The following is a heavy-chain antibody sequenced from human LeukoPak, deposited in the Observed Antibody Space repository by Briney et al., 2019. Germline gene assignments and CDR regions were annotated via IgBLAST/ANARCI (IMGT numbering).Heavy chain of an antibody. V-gene: IGHV4-34*01. J-gene: IGHJ2*01. Sequence: KPSETLSLTCGVSSGSLSGYYWRWIRQPPGGGLEWLGEITHSGGPNYNPSLKSRVTISGDTSKKQFSLNLKSVTAADTGVYYCARGVDLWGRGTPVTVSS. CDR1: SGSLSGYY. CDR2: ITHSGGP. CDR3: ARGVDL.